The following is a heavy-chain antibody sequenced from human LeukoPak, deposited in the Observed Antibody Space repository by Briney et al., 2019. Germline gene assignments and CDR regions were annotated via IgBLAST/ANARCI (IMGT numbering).Heavy chain of an antibody. CDR3: ATRDPMVRGVVDY. V-gene: IGHV1-24*01. Sequence: ASVKVSCKVSGYTLTELYMHWVRQAPGKGLEWMGGFDPEDGETIYAQKFQGRVTMTEDTSTDTAYMELSSLRSEDTAVYYCATRDPMVRGVVDYWGQGTLVTVSS. D-gene: IGHD3-10*01. J-gene: IGHJ4*02. CDR1: GYTLTELY. CDR2: FDPEDGET.